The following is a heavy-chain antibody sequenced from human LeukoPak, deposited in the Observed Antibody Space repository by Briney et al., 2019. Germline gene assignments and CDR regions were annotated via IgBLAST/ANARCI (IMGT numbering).Heavy chain of an antibody. V-gene: IGHV3-30*04. D-gene: IGHD3-9*01. CDR3: ARDRYWYDILTGYFRRGDAFDI. CDR1: GFTFSSYA. CDR2: ISYDGSNK. Sequence: GGSLRLSCAASGFTFSSYAMHWVRQAPGKGLEWVAVISYDGSNKYYADSVKGRFTTSRDNSKNTLYLQMNSLRAEDTAVYYCARDRYWYDILTGYFRRGDAFDIWGQGTMVTVSS. J-gene: IGHJ3*02.